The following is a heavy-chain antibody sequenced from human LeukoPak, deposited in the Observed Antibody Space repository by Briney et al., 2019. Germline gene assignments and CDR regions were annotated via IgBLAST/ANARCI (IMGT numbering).Heavy chain of an antibody. V-gene: IGHV3-30*02. CDR2: IRYDGSNK. CDR1: GFTFSTYG. CDR3: AKDLGSGYFGPLPDY. D-gene: IGHD3-22*01. J-gene: IGHJ4*02. Sequence: GGSLRLSCAASGFTFSTYGMHWVRQAPGKGLEWVAFIRYDGSNKYYADSVKGRFTISRDNSKNTLYLQMNSLRAEDTAVYYCAKDLGSGYFGPLPDYWGQGTLVTVSS.